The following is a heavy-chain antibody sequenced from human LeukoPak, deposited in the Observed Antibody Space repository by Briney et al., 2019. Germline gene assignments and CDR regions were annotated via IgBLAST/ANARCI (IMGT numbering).Heavy chain of an antibody. CDR2: IKQDGSEK. Sequence: GGSLRLSCAASGFTFSNYWMSWVRQAPGKGVEWVANIKQDGSEKYYVDSVKGRFTISRDNAKNSLYLQMNSLRVEDTAIYYCATVGAVTDGAFDVWGQGTMVTVSS. CDR3: ATVGAVTDGAFDV. CDR1: GFTFSNYW. D-gene: IGHD4-17*01. V-gene: IGHV3-7*01. J-gene: IGHJ3*01.